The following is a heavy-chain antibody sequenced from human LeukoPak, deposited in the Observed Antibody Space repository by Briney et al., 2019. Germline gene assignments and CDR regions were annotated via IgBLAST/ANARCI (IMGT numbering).Heavy chain of an antibody. CDR2: ISYDGSNK. CDR1: GFTFSSYA. Sequence: GGSLRLSCAASGFTFSSYAMHWVRQAPGKGLEWVAVISYDGSNKYYADSVKGRFTISRDNSKNTLYLQMNSLRAEDTAVYYCARVLSAGWHDPKWYFDLWGRGTLVTVSS. J-gene: IGHJ2*01. D-gene: IGHD4/OR15-4a*01. CDR3: ARVLSAGWHDPKWYFDL. V-gene: IGHV3-30-3*01.